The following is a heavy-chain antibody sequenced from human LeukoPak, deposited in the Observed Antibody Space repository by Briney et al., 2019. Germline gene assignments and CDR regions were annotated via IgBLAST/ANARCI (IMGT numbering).Heavy chain of an antibody. J-gene: IGHJ3*02. CDR3: ARDRTYYDFWSAENDAFDI. D-gene: IGHD3-3*01. CDR2: IYHSGST. CDR1: GYSISSGYY. V-gene: IGHV4-38-2*02. Sequence: PSETLSLTCTVSGYSISSGYYWGWIRQPPGKGLEWIGSIYHSGSTYYNPSLKSRVTISVDTSKNQFSLKLSSVTAADTAVYYCARDRTYYDFWSAENDAFDIWGQGTMVTVSS.